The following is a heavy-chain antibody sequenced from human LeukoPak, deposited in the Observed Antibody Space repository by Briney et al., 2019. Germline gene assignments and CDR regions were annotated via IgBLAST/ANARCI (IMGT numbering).Heavy chain of an antibody. CDR2: ISASGSNT. V-gene: IGHV3-23*01. CDR1: GLPFSTYA. Sequence: GGSLRLSCAASGLPFSTYAMTWVRQAPGKGLEWVSAISASGSNTYYADSVKGRFTISRDNSKNTLYLQMNSLRAEDTAVYYCAKSGGVYCSSTSCPLDPWGQGTLVTVSS. CDR3: AKSGGVYCSSTSCPLDP. D-gene: IGHD2-2*01. J-gene: IGHJ5*02.